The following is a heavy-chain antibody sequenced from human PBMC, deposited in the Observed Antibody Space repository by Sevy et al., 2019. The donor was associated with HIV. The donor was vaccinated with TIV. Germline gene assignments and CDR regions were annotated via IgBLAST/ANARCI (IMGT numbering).Heavy chain of an antibody. CDR2: IYTSGST. CDR1: GGSISSYY. CDR3: AREDIVVVPAATTYYYYYGMDV. Sequence: SETLCLTCTVSGGSISSYYWSWIRHPAGKGLEWIGRIYTSGSTNYNPSLKSRVTMSVDTSKNQFSLKLSSVTAADTAVYYCAREDIVVVPAATTYYYYYGMDVWGQGTTVTVSS. D-gene: IGHD2-2*01. V-gene: IGHV4-4*07. J-gene: IGHJ6*02.